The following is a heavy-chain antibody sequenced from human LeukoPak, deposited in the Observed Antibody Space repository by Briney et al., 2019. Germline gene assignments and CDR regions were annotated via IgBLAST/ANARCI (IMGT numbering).Heavy chain of an antibody. CDR3: AKGAPGHFDY. D-gene: IGHD7-27*01. CDR1: GFTFNNYA. Sequence: GGSLRLSCAASGFTFNNYAMGWVRQAPGKGLEWVSVLSGGGGSRYYADSVKGRFTISRDNSKNALYLQMNSLRADDTAIYYCAKGAPGHFDYWGQGSLVTVS. V-gene: IGHV3-23*01. J-gene: IGHJ4*02. CDR2: LSGGGGSR.